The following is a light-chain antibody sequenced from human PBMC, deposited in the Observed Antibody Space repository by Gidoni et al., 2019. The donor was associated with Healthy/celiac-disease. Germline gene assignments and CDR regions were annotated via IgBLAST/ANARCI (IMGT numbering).Light chain of an antibody. CDR2: DAS. Sequence: EIVLTQSPATLSWSPGERATLSCRASQSVSSYLAWYQQKPGQAPRLLIYDASNRATGIPARFSGSGSGTDFTLTISSLEPEDFAVYYCQQRRRTFGQXTKVEIK. CDR3: QQRRRT. J-gene: IGKJ1*01. V-gene: IGKV3-11*01. CDR1: QSVSSY.